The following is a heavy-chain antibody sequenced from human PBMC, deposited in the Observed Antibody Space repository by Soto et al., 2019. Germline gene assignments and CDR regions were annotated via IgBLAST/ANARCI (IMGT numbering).Heavy chain of an antibody. CDR2: ISSATTTI. CDR3: ARGIAAAGPKLDY. D-gene: IGHD6-13*01. V-gene: IGHV3-48*01. CDR1: GFTFSGYS. Sequence: EVQLVESGGGLVQPGGSLRLSCAASGFTFSGYSMNWVRQAPGKWLEWVSYISSATTTIYYADSVKGRFTTNRDNAKNALYLQMNSLRADDTAVYYCARGIAAAGPKLDYWGQGTLVTVSS. J-gene: IGHJ4*02.